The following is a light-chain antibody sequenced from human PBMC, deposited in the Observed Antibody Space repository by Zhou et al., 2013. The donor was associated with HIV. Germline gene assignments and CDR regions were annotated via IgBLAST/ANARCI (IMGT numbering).Light chain of an antibody. CDR3: QQCDSYPLT. V-gene: IGKV1-27*01. CDR1: QDISYF. CDR2: AAS. Sequence: DIQMTQSPSSLSASVGDTVIITCRASQDISYFLAWYQHKPGKVPKPLIYAASTLHSGVPSRFSGSGAGTDFTLTINGLQPEDVATYYCQQCDSYPLTFGGGTKVEIK. J-gene: IGKJ4*01.